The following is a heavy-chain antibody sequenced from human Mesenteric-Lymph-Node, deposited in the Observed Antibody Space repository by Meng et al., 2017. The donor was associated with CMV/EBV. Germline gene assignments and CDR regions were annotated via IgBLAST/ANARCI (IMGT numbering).Heavy chain of an antibody. D-gene: IGHD3-10*01. CDR2: IYRGDNT. V-gene: IGHV3-66*01. CDR3: TGDSVSNPNLDY. Sequence: EVDLWWSGGCLVQPGGSLRLSCAASGFNVRDKYMSWVRQAPGKGLEWVCIIYRGDNTYYIDSVKDRFTVSRDNSKNTMYLQMNSLRVEDTAVYYCTGDSVSNPNLDYWGQGTLVTVSS. J-gene: IGHJ4*02. CDR1: GFNVRDKY.